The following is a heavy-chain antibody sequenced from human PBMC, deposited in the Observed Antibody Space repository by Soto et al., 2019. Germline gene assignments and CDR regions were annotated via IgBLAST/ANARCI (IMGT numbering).Heavy chain of an antibody. D-gene: IGHD6-13*01. CDR2: ISGSGGST. J-gene: IGHJ4*02. V-gene: IGHV3-23*01. CDR1: GFTFSSYA. CDR3: AKGLAPARLYSSSWYATFDY. Sequence: GGSLRLCCAASGFTFSSYAMSWVRQAPGKGLEWVSAISGSGGSTYYADSVKGRFTISRDNSKNTLYLQMNSLRAEDTAVYYCAKGLAPARLYSSSWYATFDYWGQGTLVTVSS.